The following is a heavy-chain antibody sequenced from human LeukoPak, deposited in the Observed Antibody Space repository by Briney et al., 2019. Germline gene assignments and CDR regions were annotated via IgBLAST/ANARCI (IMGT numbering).Heavy chain of an antibody. CDR3: AKGGGAYPFDY. Sequence: PGGSLRLSCAASGFTVSSNYMSWVRQVPGKGLEWVSAISVDGVSTYYADSVKGRFTISRDNSKNTLYLQMNSLRAEDTAVYYCAKGGGAYPFDYWGQGTLVTVSS. D-gene: IGHD3-16*01. V-gene: IGHV3-23*01. CDR1: GFTVSSNY. CDR2: ISVDGVST. J-gene: IGHJ4*02.